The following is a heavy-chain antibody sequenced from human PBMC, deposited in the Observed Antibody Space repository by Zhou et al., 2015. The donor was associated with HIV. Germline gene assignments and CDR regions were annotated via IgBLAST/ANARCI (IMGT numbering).Heavy chain of an antibody. V-gene: IGHV1-69*01. Sequence: QVQLVQSGAEVKKPGSSVKVSCKASGGTFSSYAISWVRQAPGQGLEWMGGIIPIFGTANYAQKFQGRVTITADESTSTAYMELSSLRSEDTAVYYCARVNDGAYCGGDCYSLFYWGQGTLVTVSS. CDR2: IIPIFGTA. CDR3: ARVNDGAYCGGDCYSLFY. CDR1: GGTFSSYA. D-gene: IGHD2-21*02. J-gene: IGHJ4*02.